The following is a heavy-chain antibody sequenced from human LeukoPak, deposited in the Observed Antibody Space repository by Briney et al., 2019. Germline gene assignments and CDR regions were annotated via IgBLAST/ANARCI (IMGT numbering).Heavy chain of an antibody. J-gene: IGHJ4*02. CDR2: MNPNSGNT. Sequence: ASVKVSCKASGYTFTSYDINWVRQATGQGLEWMGYMNPNSGNTGYAQQFQGRVTMTRDTSTSTVYMELSSLRSEDTAVYYCAREGVPAAFDYWGQGTLVTVSS. V-gene: IGHV1-8*01. D-gene: IGHD2-2*01. CDR3: AREGVPAAFDY. CDR1: GYTFTSYD.